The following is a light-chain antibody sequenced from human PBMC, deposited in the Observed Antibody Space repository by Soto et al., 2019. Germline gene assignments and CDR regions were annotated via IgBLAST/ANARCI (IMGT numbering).Light chain of an antibody. CDR3: SSYTTSSTLEV. CDR1: SGDVGGYKF. CDR2: EVS. V-gene: IGLV2-14*01. J-gene: IGLJ1*01. Sequence: QSVLTQPASVSGSPGQSITISCTGTSGDVGGYKFVPWYQQHPGKDPKLMIYEVSNRPSGVSNRFSGSKSGNTASLTISGLQAEDEADYYCSSYTTSSTLEVFGTGTKVTVL.